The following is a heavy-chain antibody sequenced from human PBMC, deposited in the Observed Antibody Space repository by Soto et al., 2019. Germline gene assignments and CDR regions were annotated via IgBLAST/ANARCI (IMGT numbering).Heavy chain of an antibody. D-gene: IGHD6-13*01. CDR3: ARSNIAALDI. CDR1: GDTVSSNSAA. J-gene: IGHJ3*02. Sequence: SQTLSLTCAISGDTVSSNSAAWNWIRQSPSRGLEWLGRTYCRSKCYNDYAVSVKSRITINPDTSKNQFSLQLNSVTPEDTAVYFCARSNIAALDIWGQGTMVTVSS. CDR2: TYCRSKCYN. V-gene: IGHV6-1*01.